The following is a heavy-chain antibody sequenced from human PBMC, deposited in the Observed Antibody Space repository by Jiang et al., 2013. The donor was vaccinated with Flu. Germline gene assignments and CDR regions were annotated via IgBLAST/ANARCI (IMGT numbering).Heavy chain of an antibody. Sequence: SGAEVKKPGSSVKVSCKPSGGTFSPYGISWVRQAPGQGLEWIGGIIAKYGRPNYAERSHGRVSVTADKSTNTVFMELSSLTSEDTAVYYCARDRFGRYGMDVWGQGTTVTVSS. CDR2: IIAKYGRP. D-gene: IGHD3-10*01. CDR1: GGTFSPYG. CDR3: ARDRFGRYGMDV. V-gene: IGHV1-69*06. J-gene: IGHJ6*02.